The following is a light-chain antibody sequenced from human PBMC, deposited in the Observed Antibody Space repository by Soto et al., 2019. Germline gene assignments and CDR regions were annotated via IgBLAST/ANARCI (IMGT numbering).Light chain of an antibody. CDR3: SSYTSNNTRPLV. Sequence: QSALPQAASVSGAAGQSITISCTGNSRDVGGYNYDSGYQQHPGKAPKLMIYDVNNRPSGVSNRFSGSKSGNTASLTISGLQSEYEADYCCSSYTSNNTRPLVFGGGTKVTVL. J-gene: IGLJ2*01. CDR2: DVN. V-gene: IGLV2-14*03. CDR1: SRDVGGYNY.